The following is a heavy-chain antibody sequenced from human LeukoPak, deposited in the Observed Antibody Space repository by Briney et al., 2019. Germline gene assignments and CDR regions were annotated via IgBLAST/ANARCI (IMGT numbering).Heavy chain of an antibody. CDR3: VRYQGSGLFDP. D-gene: IGHD3-22*01. V-gene: IGHV3-66*01. CDR1: EFTVSSNY. CDR2: IYTTGGK. J-gene: IGHJ5*02. Sequence: GGSLRLSCAASEFTVSSNYMSWVRQAPGKGLEWVSIIYTTGGKYYADSVKGRFTISRDNSKHTLYLQMNSLRAEDTAVYYCVRYQGSGLFDPWGQGTLVTVSS.